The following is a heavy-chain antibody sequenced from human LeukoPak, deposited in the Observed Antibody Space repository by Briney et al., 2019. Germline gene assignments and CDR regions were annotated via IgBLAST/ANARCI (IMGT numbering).Heavy chain of an antibody. CDR3: AREHHDFWSAYRDY. D-gene: IGHD3-3*01. V-gene: IGHV4-39*07. J-gene: IGHJ4*02. CDR2: VSHSGST. CDR1: GGSISSSSYY. Sequence: SETLSLTCTVSGGSISSSSYYWGWIRQAPGKGLEWIGEVSHSGSTNYNPSLKSRVTMSVDTSKNQLSLKMNSVTAADTAVYYCAREHHDFWSAYRDYWGQGTLVTVSS.